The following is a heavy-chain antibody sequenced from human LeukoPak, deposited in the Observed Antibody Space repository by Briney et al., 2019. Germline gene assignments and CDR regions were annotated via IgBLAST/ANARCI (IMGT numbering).Heavy chain of an antibody. CDR2: INHSGST. CDR1: GGSISSSSYY. D-gene: IGHD1-26*01. CDR3: ASSEWELLGAFDI. V-gene: IGHV4-39*07. Sequence: SETLSLTCTVSGGSISSSSYYWGWIRQPPGKGLEWIGEINHSGSTNYNPSLKSRVTISVDTSKNQFSLKLSSVTAADTSVYYCASSEWELLGAFDIWGQGTMVTVSS. J-gene: IGHJ3*02.